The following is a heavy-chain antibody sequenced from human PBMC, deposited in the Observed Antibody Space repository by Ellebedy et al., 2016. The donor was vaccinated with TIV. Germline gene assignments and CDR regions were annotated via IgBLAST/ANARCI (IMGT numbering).Heavy chain of an antibody. J-gene: IGHJ4*02. Sequence: GESLKISCAASGFTFSSYAMSWVRQAPGKGLEWVSAISGSGGSTYYADSVKGRFTISRDNSKNTLYLQMNSLRAEDTAVYYCAKTHDYGDYFDYWGQGTLVTVSS. D-gene: IGHD4-17*01. CDR3: AKTHDYGDYFDY. V-gene: IGHV3-23*01. CDR2: ISGSGGST. CDR1: GFTFSSYA.